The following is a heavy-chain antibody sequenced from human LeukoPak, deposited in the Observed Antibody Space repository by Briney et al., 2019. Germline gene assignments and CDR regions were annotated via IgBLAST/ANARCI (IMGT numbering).Heavy chain of an antibody. CDR1: GFTFSPYS. J-gene: IGHJ1*01. V-gene: IGHV3-48*01. D-gene: IGHD2-2*01. CDR2: IGSRGSNGVSAR. CDR3: ATYSSSNGREFQY. Sequence: GGSLRLSCTASGFTFSPYSMSWVRQAPGKGLEWVSYIGSRGSNGVSARYYADSVTGRFTISRDDAKNTVYLQMNSLRAEDTAVYYCATYSSSNGREFQYWGQGTLVTVSS.